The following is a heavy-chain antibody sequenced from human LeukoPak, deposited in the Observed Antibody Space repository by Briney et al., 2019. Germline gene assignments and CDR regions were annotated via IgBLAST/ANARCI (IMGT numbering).Heavy chain of an antibody. CDR3: ARTRGVAGTYYMDV. V-gene: IGHV1-2*02. CDR1: GYTFTGYY. D-gene: IGHD6-19*01. J-gene: IGHJ6*03. Sequence: ASVKVSCKASGYTFTGYYMHWVRQAPGQGLEWMGWINPNSGGTNYAQKFQGRVTMTRDTSIDTAYMELSRLRSDDTAVYYCARTRGVAGTYYMDVWGKGTTVTVSS. CDR2: INPNSGGT.